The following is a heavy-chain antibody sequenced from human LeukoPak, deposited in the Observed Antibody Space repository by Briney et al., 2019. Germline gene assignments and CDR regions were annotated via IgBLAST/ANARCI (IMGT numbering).Heavy chain of an antibody. Sequence: SETLSLTCIVSGGSISSYHCAWIQQSAGKGLEWIGRIHTSGSTNYNPSLKSRVTMSLDTSKNQFSLNLSSVTAADTAVYYCARAPGREWLFDYWGQGTLVTVSS. D-gene: IGHD3-3*01. CDR2: IHTSGST. V-gene: IGHV4-4*07. CDR3: ARAPGREWLFDY. J-gene: IGHJ4*02. CDR1: GGSISSYH.